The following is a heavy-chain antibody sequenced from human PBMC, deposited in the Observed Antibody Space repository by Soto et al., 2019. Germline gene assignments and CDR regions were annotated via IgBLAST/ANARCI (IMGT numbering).Heavy chain of an antibody. Sequence: QVQLVQSGAEVKKPGSSVKVSCKASGGTFSSYAISWVRQAPGQGLEWMGGIIAIFGTAHYAQKFQGRVTITADESPSTAYMELSRLRSEDTAVYYCARGAYCGGDCPLSSYDDYYGMDVWGQGTTVTVSS. V-gene: IGHV1-69*01. CDR3: ARGAYCGGDCPLSSYDDYYGMDV. CDR2: IIAIFGTA. J-gene: IGHJ6*02. D-gene: IGHD2-21*02. CDR1: GGTFSSYA.